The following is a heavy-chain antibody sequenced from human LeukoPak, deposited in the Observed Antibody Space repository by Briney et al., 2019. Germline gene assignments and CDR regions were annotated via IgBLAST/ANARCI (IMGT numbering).Heavy chain of an antibody. J-gene: IGHJ4*02. Sequence: KPSETLSLTCTVSGGSISSSSYYWGWIRQPPGKGLEWIGSIYYSGSTYYNPSLKSRATISVDTSKNQFSLKLSSVTAADTAVYYCARYIAVAGTDYFDYWGQGTLVTVSS. D-gene: IGHD6-19*01. CDR3: ARYIAVAGTDYFDY. V-gene: IGHV4-39*07. CDR2: IYYSGST. CDR1: GGSISSSSYY.